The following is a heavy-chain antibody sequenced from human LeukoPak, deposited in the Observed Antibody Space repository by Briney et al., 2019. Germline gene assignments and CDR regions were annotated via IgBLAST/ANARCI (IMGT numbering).Heavy chain of an antibody. CDR3: AREGTNYDFWSGWFYAFDI. V-gene: IGHV3-7*01. Sequence: GGSLRLSCAASGFTFSSYWMSWVRQAPGKGLEWVANIKQDGSEKYYVDSVKGRFTISRDNAKNSLYLQMNSLRAEDTAVYYCAREGTNYDFWSGWFYAFDIWGQGTMVTVSS. CDR1: GFTFSSYW. CDR2: IKQDGSEK. J-gene: IGHJ3*02. D-gene: IGHD3-3*01.